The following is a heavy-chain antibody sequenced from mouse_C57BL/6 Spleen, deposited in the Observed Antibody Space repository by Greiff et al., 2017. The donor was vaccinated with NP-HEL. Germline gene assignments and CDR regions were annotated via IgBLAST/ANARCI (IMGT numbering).Heavy chain of an antibody. CDR1: GYTFTSYW. V-gene: IGHV1-61*01. D-gene: IGHD2-1*01. J-gene: IGHJ4*01. Sequence: QVHLQQPGAELVRPGSSVKLSCKASGYTFTSYWMGWVKQRPGQGLEWIGNIYPSDSETHYNQKFKDKATLTVDKSSSTAYMQLSSLTSEDSAVYYCARGGNGDYAMDYWGQGTSVTVSS. CDR3: ARGGNGDYAMDY. CDR2: IYPSDSET.